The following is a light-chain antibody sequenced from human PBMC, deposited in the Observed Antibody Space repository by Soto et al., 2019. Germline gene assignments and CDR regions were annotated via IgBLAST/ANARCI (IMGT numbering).Light chain of an antibody. CDR3: QQYSDSSGA. Sequence: DIQVTQSPSTLSASVGDRVTITCGASQSIGTWLAWYQQKPGKATKLLIFDASTLESGVPSRFSGRGSGTDFTLTISSLQPDDVATYYCQQYSDSSGAFGQGTKVDIK. CDR1: QSIGTW. CDR2: DAS. V-gene: IGKV1-5*01. J-gene: IGKJ1*01.